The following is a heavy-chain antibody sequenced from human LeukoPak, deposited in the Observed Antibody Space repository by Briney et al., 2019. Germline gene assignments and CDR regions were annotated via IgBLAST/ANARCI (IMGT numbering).Heavy chain of an antibody. Sequence: GESLKISCKGSGYTFGTSYWIAWVRQTPGKGLVWMGSIYPGDSDTRYSPSFQGQITISADKSINTAYLQWSSLKASDTAIYYCARTSASFLDFWGQGTLVTVSS. J-gene: IGHJ4*02. CDR2: IYPGDSDT. D-gene: IGHD2-2*01. CDR3: ARTSASFLDF. V-gene: IGHV5-51*01. CDR1: GYTFGTSYW.